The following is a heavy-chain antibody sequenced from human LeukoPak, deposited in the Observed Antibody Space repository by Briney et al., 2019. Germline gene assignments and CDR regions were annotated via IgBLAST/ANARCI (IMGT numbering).Heavy chain of an antibody. CDR2: IWYDGSNK. Sequence: GGSLRLSCAVSGFTFSSYGMHWVRQATGEGLEWVAVIWYDGSNKYYADSVRGRFTISRDNSKNTLYLLMNSLRAEDSAVYYCARDRTRDCSGGSCYRHYFDYWGQGTLVSVSS. CDR1: GFTFSSYG. CDR3: ARDRTRDCSGGSCYRHYFDY. J-gene: IGHJ4*02. V-gene: IGHV3-33*01. D-gene: IGHD2-15*01.